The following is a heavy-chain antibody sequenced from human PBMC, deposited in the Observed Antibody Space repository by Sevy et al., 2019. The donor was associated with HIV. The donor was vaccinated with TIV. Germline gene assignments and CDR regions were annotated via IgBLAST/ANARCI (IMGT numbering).Heavy chain of an antibody. J-gene: IGHJ4*02. D-gene: IGHD3-22*01. CDR2: FDPEDGET. CDR3: ATTKDYYDSSGYPFDD. V-gene: IGHV1-24*01. Sequence: ASVKVSCKVSGYTLTKLSMHWVRQAPGKGPEWMGSFDPEDGETIYAQKFQGRVTLTEDTSTDTAYMELSSLRSDDTAMYFCATTKDYYDSSGYPFDDWGQGTLVTVSS. CDR1: GYTLTKLS.